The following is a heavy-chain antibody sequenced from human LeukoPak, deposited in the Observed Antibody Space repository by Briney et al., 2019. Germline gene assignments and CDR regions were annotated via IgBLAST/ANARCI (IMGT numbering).Heavy chain of an antibody. J-gene: IGHJ5*02. D-gene: IGHD6-13*01. CDR1: GGSISSYY. CDR3: ARQDSSTAGDWFDP. Sequence: SETLSLTCTVSGGSISSYYRSWIRQPPGKGLEWIGYIYYGGSTNYNPSLKSRVTISVDTSKNQFSLKLSSVTAADTAVYYCARQDSSTAGDWFDPWGQGTLVTVSS. V-gene: IGHV4-59*08. CDR2: IYYGGST.